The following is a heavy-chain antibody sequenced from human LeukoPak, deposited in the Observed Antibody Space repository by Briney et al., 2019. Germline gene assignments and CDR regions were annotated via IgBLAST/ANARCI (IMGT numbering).Heavy chain of an antibody. V-gene: IGHV4-59*08. CDR1: GGSISSYY. D-gene: IGHD6-19*01. CDR2: IYYSGRT. J-gene: IGHJ4*02. CDR3: ARGTGVAVAGNY. Sequence: SETLSLTCTVSGGSISSYYWSWMRQPPGKGLEWIGYIYYSGRTNYNPSLKSRVIMSIDTSKNQFSLRLSSVTAADTAVYYCARGTGVAVAGNYWGQGTLVTVSS.